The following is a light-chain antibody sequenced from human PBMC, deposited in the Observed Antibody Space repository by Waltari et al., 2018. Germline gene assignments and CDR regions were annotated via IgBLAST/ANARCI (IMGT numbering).Light chain of an antibody. Sequence: DIQMTQSPSSLSASVGDSVMITCQASQVIDNNLNWYQQKPGKAPKLLIYRASSLQSGIPSRFTGSGSGTVFTLTVSSLQPEDFATYFCQQGYTYPPTFGGGTKVEIK. V-gene: IGKV1-16*01. CDR2: RAS. J-gene: IGKJ4*01. CDR3: QQGYTYPPT. CDR1: QVIDNN.